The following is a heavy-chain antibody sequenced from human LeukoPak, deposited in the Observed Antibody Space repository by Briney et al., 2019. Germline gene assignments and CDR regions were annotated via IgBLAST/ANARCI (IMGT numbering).Heavy chain of an antibody. D-gene: IGHD3-10*01. CDR3: AKAMVRGVDYFYYYMDD. J-gene: IGHJ6*03. CDR2: IQSDESNK. Sequence: PGGPLRLSCAASGFTVSSNYMSWVRQAPGKGLEWVAFIQSDESNKYCADSVKGRFTISRDISKNTLYLQMNSLRADDTAVYYCAKAMVRGVDYFYYYMDDWGKGTTVTVSS. V-gene: IGHV3-30*02. CDR1: GFTVSSNY.